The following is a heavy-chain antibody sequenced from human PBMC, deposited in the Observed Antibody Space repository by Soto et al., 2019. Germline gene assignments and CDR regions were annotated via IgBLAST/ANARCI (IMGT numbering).Heavy chain of an antibody. CDR3: ARQSRQWLVDYYYYGMDV. CDR2: INPNSGDT. J-gene: IGHJ6*02. D-gene: IGHD6-19*01. CDR1: GYTFTAYC. Sequence: ASVKVSCTASGYTFTAYCVQWVRQAPGQGLQWMGWINPNSGDTKYAQEFQGRVTLTRDTSISTVYMELSRLTSDDTAVYYCARQSRQWLVDYYYYGMDVWGQGTTVTVSS. V-gene: IGHV1-2*02.